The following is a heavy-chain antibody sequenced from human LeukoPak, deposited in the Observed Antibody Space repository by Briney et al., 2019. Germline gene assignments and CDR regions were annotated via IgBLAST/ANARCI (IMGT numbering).Heavy chain of an antibody. D-gene: IGHD5-24*01. CDR2: ITSGGSTI. CDR1: GFTFSDYY. Sequence: GGSLRLSCAAPGFTFSDYYMTWIRQAPGKGLEWVSYITSGGSTIYYADSVKGRFTISRDNAKNSLYLQMNSLRAEDTAVYYCARARRDGYNSPHYTNAEYFQHWGQGTLVTVSS. CDR3: ARARRDGYNSPHYTNAEYFQH. J-gene: IGHJ1*01. V-gene: IGHV3-11*04.